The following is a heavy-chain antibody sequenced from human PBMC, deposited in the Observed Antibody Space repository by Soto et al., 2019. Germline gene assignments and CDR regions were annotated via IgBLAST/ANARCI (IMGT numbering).Heavy chain of an antibody. J-gene: IGHJ4*02. Sequence: SETLSLTCTVSGGSISSGGYYWSWIRQHPGKGLEWIGYIYYSGSTYYNPSLKSRVTISVDTSKNQFSLKLSSVTAADTAVYYCARELGDDYGDYGGYFDYWGQGTLVTVSS. V-gene: IGHV4-31*03. D-gene: IGHD4-17*01. CDR2: IYYSGST. CDR3: ARELGDDYGDYGGYFDY. CDR1: GGSISSGGYY.